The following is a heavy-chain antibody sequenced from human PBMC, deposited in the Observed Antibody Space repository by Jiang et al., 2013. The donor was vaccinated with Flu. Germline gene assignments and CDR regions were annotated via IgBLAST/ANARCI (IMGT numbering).Heavy chain of an antibody. V-gene: IGHV3-30-3*01. CDR1: GFTFSSYA. D-gene: IGHD6-19*01. Sequence: AASGFTFSSYAMHWVRQAPGKGLEWVAVISYDGSNKYYADSVKGRFTISRDNSKNTLYLQMNSLRAEDTAVYYCARAGPYLAVADPYYYYGMDVWGQGTTVTVSS. CDR3: ARAGPYLAVADPYYYYGMDV. J-gene: IGHJ6*02. CDR2: ISYDGSNK.